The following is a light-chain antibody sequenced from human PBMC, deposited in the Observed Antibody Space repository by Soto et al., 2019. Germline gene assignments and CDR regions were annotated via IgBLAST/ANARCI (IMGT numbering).Light chain of an antibody. Sequence: QSVLTQPPSASGSPGQSVTISCIGTSSDVGGYNYVSWYQQHPGKAPKLMIYEVSKRLSGVPDRFSGSKSGNTASLTVSGLQAEDEADYYCSSYAASNNLGVFGGGTKLTVL. J-gene: IGLJ2*01. CDR2: EVS. V-gene: IGLV2-8*01. CDR3: SSYAASNNLGV. CDR1: SSDVGGYNY.